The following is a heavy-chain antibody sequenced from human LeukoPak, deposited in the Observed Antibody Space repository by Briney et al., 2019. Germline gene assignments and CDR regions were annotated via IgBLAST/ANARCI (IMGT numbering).Heavy chain of an antibody. Sequence: SETLSLTCTVSGGSISTFFWTWIRQSAGKGLEWIGRIYMGTTYYDPSVESRATISVDTSNNRFSLKLTSLTAADTAVYYCARGTEMTSSSGYYSFDYWGRGSLVTVSS. CDR3: ARGTEMTSSSGYYSFDY. V-gene: IGHV4-4*07. CDR2: IYMGTT. CDR1: GGSISTFF. D-gene: IGHD3-22*01. J-gene: IGHJ4*02.